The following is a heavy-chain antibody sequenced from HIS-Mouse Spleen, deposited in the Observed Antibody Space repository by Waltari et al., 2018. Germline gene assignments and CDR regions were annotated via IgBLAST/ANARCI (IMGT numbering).Heavy chain of an antibody. CDR1: GCTCRSYA. V-gene: IGHV3-30*04. CDR3: ARTLLNIAAPFDP. CDR2: ISYDGSNK. J-gene: IGHJ5*02. D-gene: IGHD6-6*01. Sequence: QVQLVESGGGVVQPGRSLGLSCAASGCTCRSYAMHWVRQAPGKGLEWVAVISYDGSNKYYADSVKGRFTISRDNSKNTLYLQMNSLRAEDTAVYYCARTLLNIAAPFDPWGQGTLVTVSS.